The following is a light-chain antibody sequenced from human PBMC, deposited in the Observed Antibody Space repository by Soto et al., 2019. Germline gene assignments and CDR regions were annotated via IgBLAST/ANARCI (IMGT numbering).Light chain of an antibody. CDR1: QSISSW. Sequence: IQMTQSPSTLSASLVDRVTITCRASQSISSWLAGYQQKPGKAPNLLIXDASRLDSGVPSRFSGSGSGTEFTLTISSMQPDDFATYYCKQYHSYWTFGQGTKVDIK. V-gene: IGKV1-5*01. J-gene: IGKJ1*01. CDR2: DAS. CDR3: KQYHSYWT.